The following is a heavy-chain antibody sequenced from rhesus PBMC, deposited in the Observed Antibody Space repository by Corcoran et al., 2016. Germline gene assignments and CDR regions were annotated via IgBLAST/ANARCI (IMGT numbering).Heavy chain of an antibody. CDR3: ARGRYSWNYSYGLDS. Sequence: QVQLQESGPALVKPSETLSLPCAVSGGSIRSNYWRWLRPPTAKGLEWIGRIACRGGSTDYNPSLKSRVTISTDTSKNQFSLKLSSVTAADTAGYYCARGRYSWNYSYGLDSWGQGVVVTVSS. J-gene: IGHJ6*01. CDR2: IACRGGST. V-gene: IGHV4-173*01. CDR1: GGSIRSNY. D-gene: IGHD1-1*01.